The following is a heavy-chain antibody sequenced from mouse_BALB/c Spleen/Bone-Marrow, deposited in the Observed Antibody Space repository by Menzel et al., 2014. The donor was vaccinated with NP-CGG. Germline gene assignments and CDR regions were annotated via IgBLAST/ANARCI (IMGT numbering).Heavy chain of an antibody. CDR1: GYTFTSYW. Sequence: QVHVKQSGAELAKPGASVKMSCKASGYTFTSYWMHWVKQRPGQGLEWIGYINPSTGYTEYNQKFKDKATLTADKSSSTAYMQLSSLTFEDSAVYYRARSGGYDGFSYWGQGTTLTVSS. CDR2: INPSTGYT. V-gene: IGHV1-7*01. J-gene: IGHJ2*01. CDR3: ARSGGYDGFSY. D-gene: IGHD2-2*01.